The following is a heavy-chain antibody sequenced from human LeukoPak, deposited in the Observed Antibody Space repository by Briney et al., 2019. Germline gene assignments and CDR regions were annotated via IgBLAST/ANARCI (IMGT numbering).Heavy chain of an antibody. J-gene: IGHJ4*02. D-gene: IGHD5-18*01. CDR3: ASDYRRGYSYGYVSGLDY. V-gene: IGHV4-34*01. CDR2: INHSGST. CDR1: GGSFSGYY. Sequence: PSETLSLTCAVYGGSFSGYYWSWIRQPPGKGLEWIGEINHSGSTNYNPSLKSRVTISVDTSKNQFSLKLSSVTAADTAVYYCASDYRRGYSYGYVSGLDYWGQGTLVTVSS.